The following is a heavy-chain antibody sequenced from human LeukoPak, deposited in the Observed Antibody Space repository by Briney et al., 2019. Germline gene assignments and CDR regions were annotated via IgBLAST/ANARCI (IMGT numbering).Heavy chain of an antibody. CDR3: ARGSRLRYYGSGSYGPRTTTSHIYYMDV. CDR1: GYTFTSYG. J-gene: IGHJ6*03. Sequence: ASVKVSCKASGYTFTSYGISWVRQAPGQGLEWMGWMNPNSGNTGYAQKFQGRVTITRNTSISTAYMELSSLRSEDTAVYYCARGSRLRYYGSGSYGPRTTTSHIYYMDVWGKGTTVTVSS. V-gene: IGHV1-8*03. D-gene: IGHD3-10*01. CDR2: MNPNSGNT.